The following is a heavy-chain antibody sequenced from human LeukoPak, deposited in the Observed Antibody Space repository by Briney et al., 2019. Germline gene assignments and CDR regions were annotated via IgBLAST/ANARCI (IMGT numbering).Heavy chain of an antibody. CDR3: AKDHKYRIAAAGRGWYFDY. J-gene: IGHJ4*02. D-gene: IGHD6-13*01. Sequence: GGSLRLSCAASGFTFSSYGMHWVRQAPGKGLEWVAVISYDGSNKYYADSVKGRFTISRDNSKNTLYLQMNSLRAADTAVYYCAKDHKYRIAAAGRGWYFDYWGQGALVTVSS. V-gene: IGHV3-30*18. CDR1: GFTFSSYG. CDR2: ISYDGSNK.